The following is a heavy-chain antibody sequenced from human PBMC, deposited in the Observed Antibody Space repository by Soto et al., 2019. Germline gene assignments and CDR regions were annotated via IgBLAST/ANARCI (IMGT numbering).Heavy chain of an antibody. V-gene: IGHV1-3*01. CDR3: ARAQNLEMATP. Sequence: QVQLVQSGAEVKKPGASVKVSCKASGYTFTGYAILWVRQAPGQRLEWMGWINACNGNTKYSQKFQGRVTITRDTSASTAYMELSSLRSEDTAVYYCARAQNLEMATPWGQGTLVTVSS. CDR2: INACNGNT. D-gene: IGHD5-12*01. CDR1: GYTFTGYA. J-gene: IGHJ4*02.